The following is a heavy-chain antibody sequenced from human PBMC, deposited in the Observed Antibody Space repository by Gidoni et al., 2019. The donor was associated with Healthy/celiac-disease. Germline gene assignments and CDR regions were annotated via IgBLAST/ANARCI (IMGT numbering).Heavy chain of an antibody. J-gene: IGHJ1*01. CDR1: GVTLGSYG. CDR2: IWYDGSNK. Sequence: QVQLVESGGGVVQPGRYLRLSCAASGVTLGSYGMHWVRQAPGKGLEWVACIWYDGSNKYYADSVKGRFTISRDNSKNTLYLQMNSLRAEDTAVYYCARDGGGYYFEYFQHWGQGTLVTVSS. CDR3: ARDGGGYYFEYFQH. V-gene: IGHV3-33*01. D-gene: IGHD3-22*01.